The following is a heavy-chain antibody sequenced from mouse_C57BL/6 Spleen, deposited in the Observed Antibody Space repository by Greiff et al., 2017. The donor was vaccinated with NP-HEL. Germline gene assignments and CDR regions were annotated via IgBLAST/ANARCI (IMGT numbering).Heavy chain of an antibody. V-gene: IGHV1-39*01. D-gene: IGHD2-1*01. J-gene: IGHJ4*01. CDR2: INPYYGST. CDR1: GYSFTDYI. CDR3: ARWGNSYYAMDY. Sequence: EVQLQQTGPELVKPGASVKISCKASGYSFTDYIMFWVKQSHGKSLEWIGNINPYYGSTSYNLKFKGKATLTVDKSSSTAYMQLNSLTSEDSAVYYCARWGNSYYAMDYWGQGTSVTVSS.